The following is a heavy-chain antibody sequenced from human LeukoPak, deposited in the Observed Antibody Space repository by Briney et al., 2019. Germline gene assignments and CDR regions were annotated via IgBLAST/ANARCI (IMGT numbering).Heavy chain of an antibody. J-gene: IGHJ4*02. Sequence: SETLSLTCTVSGGSIITYYWSWIRQPAGKGLEWIGRIYSSGRTNYHPFLESRVTMSVDTSKNQFSPNLTSVTTADTAVYYYARAYGDLYFVYWGQGILVTVSS. CDR2: IYSSGRT. CDR3: ARAYGDLYFVY. CDR1: GGSIITYY. D-gene: IGHD4-17*01. V-gene: IGHV4-4*07.